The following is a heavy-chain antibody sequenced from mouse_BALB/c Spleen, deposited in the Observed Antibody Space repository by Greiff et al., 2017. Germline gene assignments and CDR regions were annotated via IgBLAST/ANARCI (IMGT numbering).Heavy chain of an antibody. CDR1: GYSFTSYY. Sequence: VQLQQSGPELMKPGASVKISCKASGYSFTSYYMHWVKQSHGKSLEWIGYIDPFNGGTSFNQKFKGKATLTVDKSSSTAYMHLSSLTSEDSAVYYCAREEGLGRRTSPDWGQGTLVTVSA. CDR2: IDPFNGGT. V-gene: IGHV1S135*01. J-gene: IGHJ3*01. D-gene: IGHD3-1*01. CDR3: AREEGLGRRTSPD.